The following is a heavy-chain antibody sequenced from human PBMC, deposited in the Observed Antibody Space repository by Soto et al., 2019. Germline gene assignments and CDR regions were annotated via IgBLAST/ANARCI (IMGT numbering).Heavy chain of an antibody. J-gene: IGHJ5*02. CDR2: IYSGGNT. V-gene: IGHV3-66*04. CDR1: GFSVSSNY. Sequence: EVQLVESGGSLVQPGGSLRLSCAASGFSVSSNYMTWVRQAPGQGLECVSVIYSGGNTYYADSVKGSFTISRDNSKNTLYLQMNNVRAEDTAVYYCARRHFYGSAWGQGTLVTVSS. CDR3: ARRHFYGSA. D-gene: IGHD3-10*01.